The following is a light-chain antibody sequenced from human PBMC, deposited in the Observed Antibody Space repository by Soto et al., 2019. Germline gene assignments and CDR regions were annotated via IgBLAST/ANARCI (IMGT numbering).Light chain of an antibody. V-gene: IGKV3-20*01. CDR1: QSVSSNY. CDR3: QQYGGSPRT. Sequence: EIVLTQSPGTLSLSPGERATLSCRASQSVSSNYLAWYQQKSGQAPRLLIYGASSRATGIPDRFSGSWSGTDFTLTISRLEPEDFAVYYCQQYGGSPRTFGQGTKVEIK. CDR2: GAS. J-gene: IGKJ1*01.